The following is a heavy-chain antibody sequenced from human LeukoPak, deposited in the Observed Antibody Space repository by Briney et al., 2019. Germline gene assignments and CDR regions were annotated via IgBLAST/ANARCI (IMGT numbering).Heavy chain of an antibody. D-gene: IGHD3-9*01. CDR1: GGSISSYY. CDR3: ARGVRYFDWLLQYFDY. V-gene: IGHV4-59*01. Sequence: KASETLSLTCTVSGGSISSYYWSWIRQPPGKGLEWIGHIYYSGSTNYNPSLKSRVTISVDTSKNHFFLKLSSVTAADTAVYYCARGVRYFDWLLQYFDYWGQGDLVTVSS. J-gene: IGHJ4*02. CDR2: IYYSGST.